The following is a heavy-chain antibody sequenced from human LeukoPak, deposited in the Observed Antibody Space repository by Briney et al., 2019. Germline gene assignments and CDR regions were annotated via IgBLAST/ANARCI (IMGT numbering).Heavy chain of an antibody. CDR3: VRDSTVGAAFFDF. CDR2: IRYDGSDK. CDR1: RFVFSSSG. Sequence: GGSLRLSCQASRFVFSSSGMHWARRAPGKGLEWVAFIRYDGSDKYYADSVKGRFTISRDNSKKILSLQMTTLRPDGTAIYYCVRDSTVGAAFFDFWGQGALVAVSS. J-gene: IGHJ4*02. V-gene: IGHV3-30*02. D-gene: IGHD2-15*01.